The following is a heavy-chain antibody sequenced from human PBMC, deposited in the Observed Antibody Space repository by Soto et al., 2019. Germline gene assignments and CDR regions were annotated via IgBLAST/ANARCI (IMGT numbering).Heavy chain of an antibody. CDR1: GFSLNNPRMG. Sequence: GSGPTLVNPTETLTLTCTVSGFSLNNPRMGVSWIRQPPGKPLEWLAHFFSDAERSYSASMQSRLTMSTDTSGSQVVLTMTNMDPVDTATYFCARMDGDYNYYAMDVWGQGTTVTSP. J-gene: IGHJ6*02. CDR3: ARMDGDYNYYAMDV. D-gene: IGHD4-17*01. V-gene: IGHV2-26*01. CDR2: FFSDAER.